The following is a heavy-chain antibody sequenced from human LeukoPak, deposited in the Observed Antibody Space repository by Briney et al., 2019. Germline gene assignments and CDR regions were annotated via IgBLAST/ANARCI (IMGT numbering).Heavy chain of an antibody. D-gene: IGHD3-22*01. CDR1: GDSITNINYY. CDR3: ATDYFKYNDGSGPFEY. J-gene: IGHJ4*02. V-gene: IGHV4-39*07. CDR2: VYYTATT. Sequence: PSETLSLTCSVSGDSITNINYYWGWIRQPPGKGLEWIATVYYTATTYSNPSLKSRVTISVDSSKNEVSLKVTSMTAADTAIYFCATDYFKYNDGSGPFEYWGQGTLVTVSS.